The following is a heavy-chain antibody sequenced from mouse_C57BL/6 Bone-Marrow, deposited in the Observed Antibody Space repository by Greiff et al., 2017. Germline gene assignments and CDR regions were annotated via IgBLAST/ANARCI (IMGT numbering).Heavy chain of an antibody. D-gene: IGHD1-1*01. V-gene: IGHV2-2*01. Sequence: VQRVESGPGLVQPSQSLSITCTVSGFSLTSYGVHWVRQSPGKGLEWLGVIWSGGSTDYNAAFISRLSISKDNSKSPVFIKMNSLQADDTAIYYCAILYGSSIVYYAMDYWGQGTSVTVSS. J-gene: IGHJ4*01. CDR1: GFSLTSYG. CDR2: IWSGGST. CDR3: AILYGSSIVYYAMDY.